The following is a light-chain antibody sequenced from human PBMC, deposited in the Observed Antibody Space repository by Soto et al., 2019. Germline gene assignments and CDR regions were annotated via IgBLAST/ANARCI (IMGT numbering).Light chain of an antibody. CDR1: ISDVGAYNY. CDR2: EVS. V-gene: IGLV2-14*01. J-gene: IGLJ1*01. CDR3: SSYTSSSTYV. Sequence: QAALTQPSSLSGSPGQSITISCTGTISDVGAYNYVSWYQQHPGKAPKLMIFEVSNRPSGVSNRFSGSKSGNTASLTISGLQAEDEADYHCSSYTSSSTYVFGTGTKVTVL.